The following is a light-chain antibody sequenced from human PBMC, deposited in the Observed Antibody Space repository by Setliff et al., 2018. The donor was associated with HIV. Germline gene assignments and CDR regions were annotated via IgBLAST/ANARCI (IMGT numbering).Light chain of an antibody. J-gene: IGLJ1*01. Sequence: QSALTQPRSVSGSPGQSVTISCTGTSSDVGRYNYVSWYQQHPGKAPKLMIYDVSKWPSGVSNRFSGSKSGNTASLTISGLQTEDEADYYCSSYTSSSTYVFGTGTKVTVL. CDR1: SSDVGRYNY. CDR2: DVS. CDR3: SSYTSSSTYV. V-gene: IGLV2-11*01.